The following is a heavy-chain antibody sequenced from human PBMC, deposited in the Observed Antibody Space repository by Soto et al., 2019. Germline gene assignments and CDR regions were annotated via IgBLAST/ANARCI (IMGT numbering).Heavy chain of an antibody. CDR3: ARDSTGSGLDYGMDV. D-gene: IGHD3-10*01. J-gene: IGHJ6*02. CDR1: GFTFNDHY. V-gene: IGHV3-11*06. Sequence: ESGGGLVKPGGSLRLSCAASGFTFNDHYMTWIRQAPGKGLEWVSFISSDSIYTNSADSVKGRFTISRDNAKNLLYLQMSSLRVEDTAVYYCARDSTGSGLDYGMDVWGQGTTVAVSS. CDR2: ISSDSIYT.